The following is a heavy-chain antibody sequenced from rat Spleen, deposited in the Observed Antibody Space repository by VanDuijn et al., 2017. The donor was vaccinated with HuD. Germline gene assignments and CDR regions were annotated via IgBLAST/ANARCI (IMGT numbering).Heavy chain of an antibody. Sequence: EVQLVESGGGLVQPGRSLKLSCVASGFTFNNYWMTWIRQAPGKGLEWVASITNAAGKVYYPDSVKGRFTISRDDAKTTLYLQMARLRSDDTATYYCGSRPSINPGPFDYWGQGVMVTVSS. CDR1: GFTFNNYW. V-gene: IGHV5-31*01. CDR2: ITNAAGKV. J-gene: IGHJ2*01. D-gene: IGHD1-4*01. CDR3: GSRPSINPGPFDY.